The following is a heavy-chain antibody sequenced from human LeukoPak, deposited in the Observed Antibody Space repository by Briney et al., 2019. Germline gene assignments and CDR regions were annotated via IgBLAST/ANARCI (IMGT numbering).Heavy chain of an antibody. CDR1: GFTFGSYG. CDR3: AKDLYGFGELFYAFDI. Sequence: PGGSLRLSCAASGFTFGSYGMHWVRQAPGKGLEWVAFIRYDGSNKYYADSVKGRFTISRDNSKNTLYLQMNSLRAEDTAVYYCAKDLYGFGELFYAFDIWGQGTMVTVSS. D-gene: IGHD3-10*01. V-gene: IGHV3-30*02. J-gene: IGHJ3*02. CDR2: IRYDGSNK.